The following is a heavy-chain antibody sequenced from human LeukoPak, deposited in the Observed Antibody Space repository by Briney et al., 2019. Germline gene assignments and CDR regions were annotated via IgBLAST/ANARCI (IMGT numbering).Heavy chain of an antibody. J-gene: IGHJ6*03. D-gene: IGHD3-3*01. Sequence: AAVKVSCKASGYTFTSDDINWVRQATGQGLEWMGWMNPNSGNTGYAQKFQGRVTMTRNTSISTAYMELSSLRSEDTAVYYCARTQVVTIFGVVIYYYYYMDVWGKGTTVTVSS. CDR2: MNPNSGNT. V-gene: IGHV1-8*01. CDR1: GYTFTSDD. CDR3: ARTQVVTIFGVVIYYYYYMDV.